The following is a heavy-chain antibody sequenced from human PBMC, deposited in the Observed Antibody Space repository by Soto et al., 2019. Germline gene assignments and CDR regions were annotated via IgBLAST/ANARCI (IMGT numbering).Heavy chain of an antibody. CDR1: GGTFSSYA. D-gene: IGHD3-3*01. CDR2: IIPIFGTA. V-gene: IGHV1-69*06. CDR3: ARDRATIFGVAGYYYGMDV. Sequence: GASVKVSCKASGGTFSSYAISWVRQAPGQGLEWMGGIIPIFGTANYAQKFQGRVTITADKSTSTAYMELSSLRSEDTAVYYCARDRATIFGVAGYYYGMDVWGQGTTVTVSS. J-gene: IGHJ6*02.